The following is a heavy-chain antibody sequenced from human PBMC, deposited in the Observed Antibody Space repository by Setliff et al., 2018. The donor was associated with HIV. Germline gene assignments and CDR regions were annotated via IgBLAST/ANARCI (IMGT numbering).Heavy chain of an antibody. CDR2: ISAYYGNT. D-gene: IGHD2-2*01. V-gene: IGHV1-18*01. Sequence: ASVKVSCKASGYTFTNYGISWVQQAPGQGLEWMGWISAYYGNTNYAQKLQGRVTMTTDTSTSTAHMELRSLRSDDTAVYYCARVLRDIVVVPAATAPSYYFDCWGQGTLVTVSS. CDR1: GYTFTNYG. J-gene: IGHJ4*02. CDR3: ARVLRDIVVVPAATAPSYYFDC.